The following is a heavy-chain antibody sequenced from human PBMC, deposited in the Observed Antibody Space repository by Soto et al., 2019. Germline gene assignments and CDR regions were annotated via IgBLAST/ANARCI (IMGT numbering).Heavy chain of an antibody. CDR1: GGSISSYY. D-gene: IGHD2-8*01. J-gene: IGHJ6*02. Sequence: SETLSLTCTVSGGSISSYYWSWIRQPPGKGLEWIGYINYSGSTNYNPSLKSRVTISVDTSKNQFSLKLSSVTAADTAVYYCARGYRYCTNGVCQYYYYYGMDVWGQGTTVTVSS. CDR3: ARGYRYCTNGVCQYYYYYGMDV. CDR2: INYSGST. V-gene: IGHV4-59*12.